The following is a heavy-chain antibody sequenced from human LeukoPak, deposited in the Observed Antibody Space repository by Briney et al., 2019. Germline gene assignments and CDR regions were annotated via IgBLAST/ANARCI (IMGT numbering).Heavy chain of an antibody. CDR2: ISYDGNYK. CDR3: ARGVLGLKPLDY. V-gene: IGHV3-30-3*01. D-gene: IGHD1-26*01. J-gene: IGHJ4*02. Sequence: QPGRSLRLSCAASGFTFSTYAMHWVRQVPGKGLEWLTLISYDGNYKYYAVSVKGRFTISRDNYANTLYLQMNSLRAEDTAVYYCARGVLGLKPLDYWGQGTLVTVSS. CDR1: GFTFSTYA.